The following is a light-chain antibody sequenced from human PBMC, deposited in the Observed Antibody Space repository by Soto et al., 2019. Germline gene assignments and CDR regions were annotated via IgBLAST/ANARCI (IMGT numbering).Light chain of an antibody. Sequence: DVKMTHSPATLSASVWDRVTITLRASQSISSWLAWYQQKPGKAPKRLIYKASSLESGGPSRFSGSGSGTEFTLTISSLQPDDFATDYCQQYNSYSRTFGQGTKVDIK. CDR2: KAS. CDR1: QSISSW. J-gene: IGKJ1*01. CDR3: QQYNSYSRT. V-gene: IGKV1-5*03.